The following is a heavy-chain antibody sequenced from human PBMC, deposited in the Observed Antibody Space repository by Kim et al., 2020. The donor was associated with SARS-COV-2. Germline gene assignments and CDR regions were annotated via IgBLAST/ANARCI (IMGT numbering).Heavy chain of an antibody. CDR1: GFTFSTYA. J-gene: IGHJ5*02. CDR2: ISYDGSNE. V-gene: IGHV3-30*04. CDR3: AREGLHYDFESGYYGSNVYNWFDP. D-gene: IGHD3-3*01. Sequence: GGSLRLSCAASGFTFSTYAMHWVRQAPGKGLEWVAVISYDGSNEHYADSVKGRFTISRDRSKDTLYLQMNSLRPEDTAVYYCAREGLHYDFESGYYGSNVYNWFDPWGQGTLVTVSS.